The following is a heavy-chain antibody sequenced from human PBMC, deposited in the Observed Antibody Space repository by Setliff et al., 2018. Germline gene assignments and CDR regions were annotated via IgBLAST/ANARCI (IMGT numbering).Heavy chain of an antibody. Sequence: SETLSLTCTVSGGSISSSSYYWGWIRQPPGKGLEWIGSIYYSGSTYYNPSLKSRVTISVDTSKNQFSLKLGSVTAADTAVYYCARDVRVASSSWFKSAFDIWGQGTMVTVSS. D-gene: IGHD6-13*01. V-gene: IGHV4-39*07. CDR3: ARDVRVASSSWFKSAFDI. J-gene: IGHJ3*02. CDR2: IYYSGST. CDR1: GGSISSSSYY.